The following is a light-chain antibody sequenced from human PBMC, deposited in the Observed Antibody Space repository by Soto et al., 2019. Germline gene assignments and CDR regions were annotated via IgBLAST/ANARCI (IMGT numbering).Light chain of an antibody. Sequence: ETAMTQSPDTLSVSPGERVTLSCRSSQSVSSSLAWYQQKPGQAPRLLIYGASTRATGIPARFSGSGSGTDFTLTISSLKPEDFAVYYCQHYGYPQWTFGQGTKVDIK. CDR1: QSVSSS. J-gene: IGKJ1*01. CDR3: QHYGYPQWT. CDR2: GAS. V-gene: IGKV3-15*01.